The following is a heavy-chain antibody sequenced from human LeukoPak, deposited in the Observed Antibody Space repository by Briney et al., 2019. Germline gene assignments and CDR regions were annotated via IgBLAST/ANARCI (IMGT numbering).Heavy chain of an antibody. Sequence: GASVKVSCKASGYTFTSYGISWVRQAPGQGLEWMGWISAYNGNTNYAQKLQGRVTMTTDTSTSTAYMELRSLRSDDTAVYYCAREVSPIAAADPSYYYYYGMDVWGQGTTVTVSS. V-gene: IGHV1-18*01. J-gene: IGHJ6*02. D-gene: IGHD6-13*01. CDR2: ISAYNGNT. CDR1: GYTFTSYG. CDR3: AREVSPIAAADPSYYYYYGMDV.